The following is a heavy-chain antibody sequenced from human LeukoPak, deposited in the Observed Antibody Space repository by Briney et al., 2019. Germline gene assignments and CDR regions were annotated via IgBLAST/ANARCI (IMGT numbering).Heavy chain of an antibody. CDR3: ARGWTMVADFDC. D-gene: IGHD4/OR15-4a*01. J-gene: IGHJ4*02. CDR1: GGSFSGYY. Sequence: SETLSLTCAVYGGSFSGYYWSWIRQPPGKGLEWIGEINHSGSTNYNPSLKSRVTISVDTSKNQFSLKLGSVTAADTAVYYCARGWTMVADFDCWGQGTLVTVSS. CDR2: INHSGST. V-gene: IGHV4-34*01.